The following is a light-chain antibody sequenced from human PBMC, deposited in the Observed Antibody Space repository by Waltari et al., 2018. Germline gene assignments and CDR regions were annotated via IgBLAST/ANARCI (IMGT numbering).Light chain of an antibody. J-gene: IGLJ1*01. CDR3: CSYGTGSTYV. CDR2: EVT. V-gene: IGLV2-23*02. Sequence: QSVLTQPASVSGSPGQSITISCTGTSSAIGGYNRVSWYQQYPGRAPKLIIYEVTKRPSGVSNRFSGSKSGSTASLTISGVQAEDEADYYCCSYGTGSTYVFGTGTKVTVL. CDR1: SSAIGGYNR.